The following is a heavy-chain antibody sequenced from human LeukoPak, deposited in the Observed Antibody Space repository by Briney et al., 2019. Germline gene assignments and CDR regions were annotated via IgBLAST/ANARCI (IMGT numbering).Heavy chain of an antibody. CDR3: ARGQIYYDSSGFDY. J-gene: IGHJ4*02. V-gene: IGHV3-21*01. D-gene: IGHD3-22*01. Sequence: PGESLRLACAASGFIFSKYTMNWVRQAPGKGLEWVSSITTSSSYIYYADSMKGRFTVSRDNAKNSLYLQMNSLRAEDTAVYYCARGQIYYDSSGFDYWGQGTLVTVSS. CDR1: GFIFSKYT. CDR2: ITTSSSYI.